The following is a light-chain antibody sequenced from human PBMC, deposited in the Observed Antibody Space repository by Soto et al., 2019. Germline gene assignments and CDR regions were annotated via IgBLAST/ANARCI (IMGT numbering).Light chain of an antibody. CDR2: AAS. V-gene: IGKV1-12*01. CDR3: QQSDTTPWT. Sequence: DIQMTQSPSSVSSSVGDRVTITFLASQGISSWLAWYQQKLGKAPKLLIFAASSLQSGVPSRFSGSGSGTYFTLTITSLQPEDFATYYCQQSDTTPWTFGQGTKVDIK. J-gene: IGKJ1*01. CDR1: QGISSW.